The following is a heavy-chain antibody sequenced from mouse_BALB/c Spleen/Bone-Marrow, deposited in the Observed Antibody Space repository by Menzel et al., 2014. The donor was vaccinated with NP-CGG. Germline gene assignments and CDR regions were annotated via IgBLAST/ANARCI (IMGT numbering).Heavy chain of an antibody. CDR1: GYTFTSYV. Sequence: EVQLQQSGPELVKPGASVKMSCKASGYTFTSYVMHWVKQKPGQGLEWIGYINPYNDGTKYNEKFKGKATPTSDKSSSTAYMELSSLTSEDSAVYYCARRGYDEGYYAMDYWGQGTSVTVSS. J-gene: IGHJ4*01. V-gene: IGHV1-14*01. CDR3: ARRGYDEGYYAMDY. CDR2: INPYNDGT. D-gene: IGHD2-14*01.